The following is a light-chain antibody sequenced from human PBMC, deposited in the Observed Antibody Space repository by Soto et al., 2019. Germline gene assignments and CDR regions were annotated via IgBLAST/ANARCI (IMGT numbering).Light chain of an antibody. CDR2: EVS. J-gene: IGLJ1*01. CDR3: SSYTVSVAPYV. Sequence: QSALTQPASVSGSPGQSITISCTGTNSDVGGYNYVSWYQQHPGKVPKLMIYEVSNRPSGVSNRFSGSKSGNTASLTISGLQAEDEDDYYCSSYTVSVAPYVFGTGTKVTVL. V-gene: IGLV2-14*01. CDR1: NSDVGGYNY.